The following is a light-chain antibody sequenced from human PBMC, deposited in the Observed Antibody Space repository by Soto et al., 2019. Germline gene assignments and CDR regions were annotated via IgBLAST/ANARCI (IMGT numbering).Light chain of an antibody. CDR2: DVS. CDR3: SSYTSSSTLDYVV. CDR1: SSDVGGYNY. V-gene: IGLV2-14*01. Sequence: QSVLTQPASVSGSPGQSITISCTGTSSDVGGYNYVSWYQQHQGKAPKLMIYDVSNRPSGVSNRFSGSKSGNTASLTISGLQADDEADYYCSSYTSSSTLDYVVFGGGTKLTVL. J-gene: IGLJ2*01.